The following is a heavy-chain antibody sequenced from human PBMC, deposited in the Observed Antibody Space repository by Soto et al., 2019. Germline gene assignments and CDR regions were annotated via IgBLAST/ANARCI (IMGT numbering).Heavy chain of an antibody. J-gene: IGHJ4*02. D-gene: IGHD1-26*01. V-gene: IGHV3-23*01. Sequence: EVQLLESGGNLVQPGGSLRLTCAASGFTFSSYAMSWVRQAPGKGLEWVSVIDGSDGSTYYADSVKGRFTSTRDNAKNTPFLQMNSLRAEDTAIYYCARAHPYSGWGVYFDYWGQGTLVTVSS. CDR3: ARAHPYSGWGVYFDY. CDR1: GFTFSSYA. CDR2: IDGSDGST.